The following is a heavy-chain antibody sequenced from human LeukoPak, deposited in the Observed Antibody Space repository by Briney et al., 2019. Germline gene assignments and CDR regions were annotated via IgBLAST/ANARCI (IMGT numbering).Heavy chain of an antibody. CDR2: ITWDGGTT. CDR3: ARDRTAEAGNDYYMGV. D-gene: IGHD6-13*01. V-gene: IGHV3-43*01. J-gene: IGHJ6*03. Sequence: GGSLRLSCAASGFTFDDYTMDWVRQPPGKGLEWVSLITWDGGTTYYADSVRGRFTISRDDSKNSLFLRMNSLRPEDTALYYCARDRTAEAGNDYYMGVWGNGTTVIVSS. CDR1: GFTFDDYT.